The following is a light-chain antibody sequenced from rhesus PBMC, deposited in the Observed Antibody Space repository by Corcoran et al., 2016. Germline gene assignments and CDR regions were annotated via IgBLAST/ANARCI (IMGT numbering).Light chain of an antibody. CDR1: ENVNNS. CDR2: KAS. Sequence: DIQMTQSPSSLSPSVGARVTITFRASENVNNSLNWYQQKPGKTPKLLIYKASTLQRGVPSRLSGSGAGTHYTFTINSLHTADVATYYCKQGYGTPVTFGPGTKLDIK. CDR3: KQGYGTPVT. J-gene: IGKJ3*01. V-gene: IGKV1-74*01.